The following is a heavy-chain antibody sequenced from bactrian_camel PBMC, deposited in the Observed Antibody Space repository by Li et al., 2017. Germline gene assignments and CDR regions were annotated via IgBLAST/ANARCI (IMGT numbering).Heavy chain of an antibody. CDR2: WYSRSST. J-gene: IGHJ4*01. V-gene: IGHV3S60*01. D-gene: IGHD5*01. CDR1: GLTFEDSG. Sequence: HVQLMESGGGSVQSGGSLRLSCTASGLTFEDSGVGWYRQIPGHECELVSTWYSRSSTYYADAVKGRFTISRDNAKNAVYLEMTNLKPEDTARYYCAATGMMMTIRGCLTQGTQVTVS.